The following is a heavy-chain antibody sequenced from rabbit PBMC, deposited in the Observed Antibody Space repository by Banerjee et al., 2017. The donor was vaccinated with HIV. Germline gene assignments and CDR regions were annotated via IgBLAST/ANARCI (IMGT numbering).Heavy chain of an antibody. CDR2: INTSSGNT. CDR1: GIDFSSYYY. CDR3: ARGGL. V-gene: IGHV1S43*01. J-gene: IGHJ4*01. Sequence: QQQLEESGGGLVKPGGTLTLTCKASGIDFSSYYYMCWVRQAPGKGLELIACINTSSGNTVYASWAKGRFTISRTSSTTVTLQMTNLTAADTATYFCARGGLWGPGTLVTVS.